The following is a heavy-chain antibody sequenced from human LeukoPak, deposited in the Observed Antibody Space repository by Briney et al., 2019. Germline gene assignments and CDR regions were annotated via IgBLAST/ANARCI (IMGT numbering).Heavy chain of an antibody. CDR3: ARARNTVTTGDAFDI. CDR2: ISYDGSNK. CDR1: GFTFSSYA. V-gene: IGHV3-30*04. D-gene: IGHD4-17*01. J-gene: IGHJ3*02. Sequence: PGGSLRLSCAASGFTFSSYAMHWVRQAPGKGLEWVSVISYDGSNKYYADSVKGRFTIFRDSSKNTLFLQMNSLRAEDTAMCYCARARNTVTTGDAFDIWGQGTMVTISS.